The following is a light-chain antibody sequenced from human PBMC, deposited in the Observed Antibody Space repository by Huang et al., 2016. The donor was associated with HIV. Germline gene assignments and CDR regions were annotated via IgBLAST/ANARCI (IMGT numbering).Light chain of an antibody. CDR2: AAS. CDR3: QETYSNRA. J-gene: IGKJ2*01. Sequence: DIQMTQSPYSLSATVGDRVTITCRASQSISHYLNWYQQRPEKSPKLLIYAASNLQTVVPSMVSGSGSRKHFTLTISRLQPEDFANYYCQETYSNRAFGQGTKLES. V-gene: IGKV1-39*01. CDR1: QSISHY.